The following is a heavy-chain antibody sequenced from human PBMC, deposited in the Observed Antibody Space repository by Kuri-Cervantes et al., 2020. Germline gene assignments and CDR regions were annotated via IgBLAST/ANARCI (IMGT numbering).Heavy chain of an antibody. CDR1: GFTFSSYS. CDR3: ARQEKQWLVLVDY. J-gene: IGHJ4*02. Sequence: GGSLRLSCAASGFTFSSYSMNWVRQAPGKGLEWVSYISSSSSTIYYADSVKGQFTISRDNAKNSLYLQMNSLRDEDTAVYYCARQEKQWLVLVDYWGQGTLVTVSS. V-gene: IGHV3-48*02. CDR2: ISSSSSTI. D-gene: IGHD6-19*01.